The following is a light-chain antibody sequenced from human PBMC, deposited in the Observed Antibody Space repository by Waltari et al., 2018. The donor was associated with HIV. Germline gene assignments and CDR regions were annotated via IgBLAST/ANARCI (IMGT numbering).Light chain of an antibody. CDR2: EAA. J-gene: IGKJ1*01. CDR3: QQRCTWPST. Sequence: VTTPSPHPLSLSRGEGATNSCSASQSVGNFFLWYQQKPGQAPRLLIYEAANRAAGIPARFSGSGSGTDFTLTISRLEPEDFAVYYCQQRCTWPSTFGQGTKVEIK. V-gene: IGKV3-11*01. CDR1: QSVGNF.